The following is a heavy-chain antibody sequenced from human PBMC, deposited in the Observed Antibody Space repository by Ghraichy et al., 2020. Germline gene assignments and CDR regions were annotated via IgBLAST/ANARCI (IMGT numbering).Heavy chain of an antibody. J-gene: IGHJ5*02. CDR2: ISAYNGNT. V-gene: IGHV1-18*01. Sequence: ASVKVSCKASGYTFTSYGISWVRQAPGQGLEWMGWISAYNGNTNYAQKLQGRVTMTTDTSTSTAYMELRSLRSDDTAVYYCARDTRDCTNGVCFNWFDPWGQGTLVTVSS. D-gene: IGHD2-8*01. CDR1: GYTFTSYG. CDR3: ARDTRDCTNGVCFNWFDP.